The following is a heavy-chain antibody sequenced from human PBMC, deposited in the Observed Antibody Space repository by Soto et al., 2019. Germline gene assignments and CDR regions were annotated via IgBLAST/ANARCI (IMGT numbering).Heavy chain of an antibody. CDR3: ARIPVGGIAARPYYYYGMDV. J-gene: IGHJ6*02. D-gene: IGHD6-6*01. Sequence: SGPTQLNPTQTLTLTCTFSGFSLSTSGMCVSWIRQPPGKALEWLALIDWDDDKYYSTSMKTRLTISKDTSKNQVVLTMTNMDPVDTATYYCARIPVGGIAARPYYYYGMDVWGQGTTVTVSS. CDR1: GFSLSTSGMC. V-gene: IGHV2-70*01. CDR2: IDWDDDK.